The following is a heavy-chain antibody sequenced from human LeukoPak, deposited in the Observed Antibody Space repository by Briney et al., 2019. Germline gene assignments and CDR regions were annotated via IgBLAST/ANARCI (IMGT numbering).Heavy chain of an antibody. J-gene: IGHJ4*02. Sequence: GGSLRLSCAASGFTFSSYAMSWVRQAPGEGLEWVSANSGSGGSTYSAVSVKGRFTISRDNSKNTLYLQMNSLRAEDTAVYYCAKDRESGWYAFNYWGQGTLVTVSS. CDR2: NSGSGGST. D-gene: IGHD6-19*01. CDR1: GFTFSSYA. CDR3: AKDRESGWYAFNY. V-gene: IGHV3-23*01.